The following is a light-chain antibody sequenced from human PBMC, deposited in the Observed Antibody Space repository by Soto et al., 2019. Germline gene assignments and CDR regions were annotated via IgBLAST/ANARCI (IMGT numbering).Light chain of an antibody. Sequence: AIQMTQSPSSLSASVGDTVTITCRASQGIRNDLGCYQQKPGKAPKLLIFATSTLQNGVPSRFSGSGFGKDFTLTISGLQPEDFATYYCLQDYTYPRTFGPGTKVDLK. CDR2: ATS. CDR1: QGIRND. V-gene: IGKV1-6*01. J-gene: IGKJ3*01. CDR3: LQDYTYPRT.